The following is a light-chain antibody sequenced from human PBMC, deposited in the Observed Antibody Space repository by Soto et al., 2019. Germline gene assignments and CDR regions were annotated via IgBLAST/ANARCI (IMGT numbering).Light chain of an antibody. CDR2: AAS. J-gene: IGKJ1*01. Sequence: EIVLTQSPGTLSLSPGQRATLSCRASQSVGSNYLAWYQQKPGQAPRLLISAASTRATGIPDRFSGSGSGTDFTLTISRLEPEDFAVYYCQQYAGSPPTFGQGTKVDIK. CDR1: QSVGSNY. CDR3: QQYAGSPPT. V-gene: IGKV3-20*01.